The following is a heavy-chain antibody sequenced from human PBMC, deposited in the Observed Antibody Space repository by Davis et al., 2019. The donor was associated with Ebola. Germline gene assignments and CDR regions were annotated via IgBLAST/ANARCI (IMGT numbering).Heavy chain of an antibody. V-gene: IGHV3-23*01. D-gene: IGHD3-3*01. J-gene: IGHJ4*02. CDR2: ISGSGDST. CDR1: GFTFSSYA. CDR3: VKVPRRVAIGSGGFDY. Sequence: GESLKISCAASGFTFSSYAIAWVRQAPGQGLEWVSSISGSGDSTYFADSVKGRFTISRDNSKNMLYLQMSSLRAEDTAVYYCVKVPRRVAIGSGGFDYWGQGTLVTVSS.